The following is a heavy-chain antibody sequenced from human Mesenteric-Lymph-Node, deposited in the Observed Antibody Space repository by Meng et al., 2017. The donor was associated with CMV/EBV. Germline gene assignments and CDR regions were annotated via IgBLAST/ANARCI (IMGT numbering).Heavy chain of an antibody. V-gene: IGHV3-23*01. Sequence: GGSLRLSCAASGFTFSSYSMNWVRQAPGKGLEWVSAISGSGGSTYYADSVKGRFTISRDNSKNTLYLQMNSLRAEDTAVYYCAKDYYDSSGYYLRAGAFDIWGQGTMVTVSS. D-gene: IGHD3-22*01. CDR1: GFTFSSYS. CDR3: AKDYYDSSGYYLRAGAFDI. CDR2: ISGSGGST. J-gene: IGHJ3*02.